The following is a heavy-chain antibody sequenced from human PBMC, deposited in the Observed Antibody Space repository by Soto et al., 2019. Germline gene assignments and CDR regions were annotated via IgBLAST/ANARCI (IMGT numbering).Heavy chain of an antibody. CDR1: GFTFSSYG. Sequence: GGSLRLSCAASGFTFSSYGMHWVRQAPGKGLEWVAVIWYDGSNKYYADSVKGRFTISRDNSKNTLYLQMNSLRAEDTAVYYCARDQGILNWFDPWGQGTLVTVSS. CDR2: IWYDGSNK. V-gene: IGHV3-33*01. J-gene: IGHJ5*02. CDR3: ARDQGILNWFDP.